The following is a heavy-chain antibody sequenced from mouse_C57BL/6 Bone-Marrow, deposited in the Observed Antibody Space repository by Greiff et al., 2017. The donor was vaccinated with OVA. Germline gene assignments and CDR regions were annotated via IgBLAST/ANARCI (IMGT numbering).Heavy chain of an antibody. CDR2: INPSTGGT. CDR3: ARWGLSGAMDY. Sequence: EVQLQQSGPELVKPGASVKISCKASGYSFTGYYMNWGKQSPEKSLEWIGEINPSTGGTTYNQKFKAKATLTVDKSSSTAYMQLKSLTSEDSAVYYCARWGLSGAMDYWGQGTSVTVSS. V-gene: IGHV1-42*01. J-gene: IGHJ4*01. CDR1: GYSFTGYY. D-gene: IGHD3-1*01.